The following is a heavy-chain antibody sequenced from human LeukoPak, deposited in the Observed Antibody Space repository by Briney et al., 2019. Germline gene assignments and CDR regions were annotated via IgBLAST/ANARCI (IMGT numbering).Heavy chain of an antibody. Sequence: KPGGSLRLSCAASGFTLSDYYMNWIRQTPGKGLEWVSYITSGSSTYYGDSVKGRVTISRDNAKNSLYLQMNSLTAEDTAVYYCARDGYRYDYYYYMDVWGKGTTVTVSS. CDR1: GFTLSDYY. CDR2: ITSGSST. CDR3: ARDGYRYDYYYYMDV. V-gene: IGHV3-11*04. D-gene: IGHD5-18*01. J-gene: IGHJ6*03.